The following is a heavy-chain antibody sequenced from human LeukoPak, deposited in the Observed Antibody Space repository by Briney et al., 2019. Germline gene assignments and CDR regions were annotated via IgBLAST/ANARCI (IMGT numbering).Heavy chain of an antibody. V-gene: IGHV4-30-4*07. J-gene: IGHJ4*02. Sequence: SETLSLTCAVSGGSISSGGYSWSWIRQPPGKGLEFIGYIYNSGSTYYNPSLKSRVAISVDTSKNQFSLKLSSVTAADTAVYYCARNSRGQLVLPYFDYWGQGTLVPVSS. CDR1: GGSISSGGYS. CDR3: ARNSRGQLVLPYFDY. CDR2: IYNSGST. D-gene: IGHD6-6*01.